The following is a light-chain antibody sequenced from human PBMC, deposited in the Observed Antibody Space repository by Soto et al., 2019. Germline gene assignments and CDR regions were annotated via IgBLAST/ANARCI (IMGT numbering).Light chain of an antibody. J-gene: IGKJ2*01. V-gene: IGKV3-15*01. CDR2: GAS. CDR1: QSVSSN. Sequence: EIVMTQSPATLSVSPGERATLSCRASQSVSSNLAWYQQKPGQAPRLPMYGASTRATGIPARFSGSGSGTEFTLTISSLQSEDFAVYYCQQYNNWPPKQYTFGQGTKLEIK. CDR3: QQYNNWPPKQYT.